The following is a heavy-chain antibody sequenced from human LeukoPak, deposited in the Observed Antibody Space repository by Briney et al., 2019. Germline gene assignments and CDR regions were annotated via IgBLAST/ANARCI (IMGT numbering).Heavy chain of an antibody. J-gene: IGHJ4*02. V-gene: IGHV1-2*02. CDR3: ARAPPADIVVVVAADY. CDR1: GYTFTGYY. CDR2: INPNSGGT. D-gene: IGHD2-15*01. Sequence: ASVKVSCKASGYTFTGYYMHWVRHAPGQGLEWMGWINPNSGGTNYAQKFQGRVTMTRDTSISTAYMELSRLRSEDTAVYYCARAPPADIVVVVAADYWGQGTLVTVSS.